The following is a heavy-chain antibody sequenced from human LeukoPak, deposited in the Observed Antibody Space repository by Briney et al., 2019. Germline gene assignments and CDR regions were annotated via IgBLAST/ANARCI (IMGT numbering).Heavy chain of an antibody. CDR2: IKQDGSEQ. J-gene: IGHJ3*02. CDR1: GFTFSSHR. CDR3: ARDSTGWQADSFDI. D-gene: IGHD2-8*02. V-gene: IGHV3-7*01. Sequence: GGSLTLSCVASGFTFSSHRMSWVRQAPGKGLEWVADIKQDGSEQNYVDSVRGRFTISRDNDKNSVYLQMNSLRVDDTAVYFCARDSTGWQADSFDIWGQGTMVTVSS.